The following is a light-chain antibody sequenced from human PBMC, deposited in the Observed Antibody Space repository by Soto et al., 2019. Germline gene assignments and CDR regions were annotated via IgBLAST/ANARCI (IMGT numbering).Light chain of an antibody. V-gene: IGKV1-9*01. CDR2: DAS. CDR3: QQLNSYPLT. Sequence: IQLTQSPSSLSASVGDRVTLTCRASLGISSYLAWYRQKPGKAPKVLIYDASTLQSGVPSRFSGGGSGTDFTLTISSLQPEDFATYYCQQLNSYPLTFGGGTKVDIK. CDR1: LGISSY. J-gene: IGKJ4*01.